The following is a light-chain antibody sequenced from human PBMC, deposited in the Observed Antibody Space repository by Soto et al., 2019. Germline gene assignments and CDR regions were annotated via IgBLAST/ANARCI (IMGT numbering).Light chain of an antibody. CDR1: GSNIGNNY. CDR2: DNY. J-gene: IGLJ3*02. V-gene: IGLV1-51*01. Sequence: QSVLTQPPSVSAAPGQKVTISCFGSGSNIGNNYVSWYQQLPGTAPKLLIYDNYKRPSGIPDRFSGSKSGTSATLGITGLQTGDEAGYYCGTWDSSLTAAVFGGGTKLTVL. CDR3: GTWDSSLTAAV.